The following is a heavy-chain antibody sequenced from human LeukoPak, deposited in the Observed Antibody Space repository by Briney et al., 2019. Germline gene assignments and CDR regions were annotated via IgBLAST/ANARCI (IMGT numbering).Heavy chain of an antibody. CDR3: AKSDWFDP. CDR1: GFTFSSHG. V-gene: IGHV3-30*18. J-gene: IGHJ5*02. Sequence: PGRSLRLSCAASGFTFSSHGMHWVRQAPGKGLEWVAVISYDGSNKYYADSVKGRFTISRDNSKNTLYLQMNSLRAEDTAVYYCAKSDWFDPWGQGTLVTVSS. CDR2: ISYDGSNK.